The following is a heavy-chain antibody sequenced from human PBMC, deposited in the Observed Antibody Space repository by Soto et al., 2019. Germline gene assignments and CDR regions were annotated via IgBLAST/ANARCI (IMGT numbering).Heavy chain of an antibody. J-gene: IGHJ6*02. CDR1: GFTFSSYA. Sequence: GGSLRLSCAASGFTFSSYAMHWVRQAPGKGLEWVAVISYDGSNKYYADSVEGRFTISRDNSKNTLYLQMSSLRAEDTAVYYCARDQTTVTSLPNVGGMDVWGQGTTVTVSS. D-gene: IGHD4-4*01. CDR2: ISYDGSNK. CDR3: ARDQTTVTSLPNVGGMDV. V-gene: IGHV3-30-3*01.